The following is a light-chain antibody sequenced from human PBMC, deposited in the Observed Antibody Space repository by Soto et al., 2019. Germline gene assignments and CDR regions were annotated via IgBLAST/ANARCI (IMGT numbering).Light chain of an antibody. CDR3: QQYNSYSPLT. CDR2: KAF. CDR1: QTISSW. J-gene: IGKJ4*01. V-gene: IGKV1-5*03. Sequence: DIQMTQSHSTLSASVGDRVTITCRASQTISSWLAWYQQKPGKAPNLLIYKAFRLETGVPSRFSVSGSGTEFTLTISFLQPDDFATYYCQQYNSYSPLTFGGGTKVDIK.